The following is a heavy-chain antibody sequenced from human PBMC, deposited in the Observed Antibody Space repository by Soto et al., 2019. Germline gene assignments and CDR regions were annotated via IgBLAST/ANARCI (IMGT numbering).Heavy chain of an antibody. V-gene: IGHV1-69*13. D-gene: IGHD3-22*01. CDR3: AREYYYDSSGYYGRQAQDAFDI. J-gene: IGHJ3*02. Sequence: GASVKVSCKASGGTFSSYAISWVRQAPGQGLEWMGGIIPIFGTADYAQKFQGRVTITADESTSTAYMELSSLRSEDTAVYYCAREYYYDSSGYYGRQAQDAFDIWGQGTMVTVSS. CDR1: GGTFSSYA. CDR2: IIPIFGTA.